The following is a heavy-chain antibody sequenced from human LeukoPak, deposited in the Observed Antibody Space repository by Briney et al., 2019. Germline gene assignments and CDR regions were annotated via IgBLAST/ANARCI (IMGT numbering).Heavy chain of an antibody. D-gene: IGHD3-10*01. V-gene: IGHV3-33*06. CDR2: IWYDGSNK. Sequence: GRSLRLSCAASGFTFSSYGMHWVRQAPGKGLEWVAVIWYDGSNKYYADSVKGRFTISRDNSKNTLYLQMNSLRAEDTAVYYCAKDFGRFGELLSYYSDYWGQGTQVTVSS. J-gene: IGHJ4*02. CDR1: GFTFSSYG. CDR3: AKDFGRFGELLSYYSDY.